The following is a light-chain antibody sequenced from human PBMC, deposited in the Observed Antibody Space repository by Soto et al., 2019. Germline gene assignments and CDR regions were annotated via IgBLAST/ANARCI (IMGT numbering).Light chain of an antibody. CDR3: QQRSNWPL. CDR2: GAS. V-gene: IGKV3-15*01. J-gene: IGKJ5*01. Sequence: EIVMTQSPATLSVSPGDRVTLSCRASQSVGRNLAWYQQKPGQVPRLLIYGASTRATGIPARFSGSGSGTDFTLTISSLEPEDFAVYYCQQRSNWPLFGQGTRLEIK. CDR1: QSVGRN.